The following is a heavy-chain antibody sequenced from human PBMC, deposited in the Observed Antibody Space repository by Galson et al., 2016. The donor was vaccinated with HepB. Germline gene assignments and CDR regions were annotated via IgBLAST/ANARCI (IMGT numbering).Heavy chain of an antibody. Sequence: SLRLSCAASGFTFDDYAMHWVRQAPGKGLEWVSGISWNSGTIFYADSVRGRFTISRDNAKNSLFLQMKSLRPDDTAWYYCTKDVSGATGLTSWFDSWGQGSLVTVSS. V-gene: IGHV3-9*01. CDR2: ISWNSGTI. J-gene: IGHJ5*01. D-gene: IGHD1-26*01. CDR3: TKDVSGATGLTSWFDS. CDR1: GFTFDDYA.